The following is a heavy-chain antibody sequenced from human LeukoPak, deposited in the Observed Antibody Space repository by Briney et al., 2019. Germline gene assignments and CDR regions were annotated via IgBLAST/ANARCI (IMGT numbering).Heavy chain of an antibody. CDR1: GFTFSRYW. Sequence: GGSLRLSCAASGFTFSRYWMTWVRQAPGKGLEWVANIKEDGSENSYAESVKGRFTVSRDNAKNSLYLQLNSLRAEDTAVYFCARQRYSDYWGQGTLVTVSS. D-gene: IGHD1-1*01. CDR3: ARQRYSDY. CDR2: IKEDGSEN. V-gene: IGHV3-7*01. J-gene: IGHJ4*02.